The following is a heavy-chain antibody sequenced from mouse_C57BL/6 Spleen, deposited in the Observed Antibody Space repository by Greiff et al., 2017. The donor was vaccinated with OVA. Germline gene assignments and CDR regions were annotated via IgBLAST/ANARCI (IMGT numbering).Heavy chain of an antibody. CDR1: GYTFTDYE. CDR3: TKVRAMDY. Sequence: VQRVESGAELVRPGASVTLSCKASGYTFTDYEMHWVKQTPVHGLEWIGAIDPETGGTAYNQKFKGKAILTADKSSSTAYMELRSLTSEDSAVYYCTKVRAMDYWGQGTSVTVSS. D-gene: IGHD2-13*01. J-gene: IGHJ4*01. V-gene: IGHV1-15*01. CDR2: IDPETGGT.